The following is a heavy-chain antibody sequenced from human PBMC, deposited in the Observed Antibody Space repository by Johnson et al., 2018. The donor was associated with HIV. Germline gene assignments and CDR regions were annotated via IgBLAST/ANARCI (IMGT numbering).Heavy chain of an antibody. V-gene: IGHV3-30*02. CDR2: IRYDGSNK. CDR3: TTDVLGVDAFDI. CDR1: GFTFSSYG. Sequence: VQLVESGGGLVKPGGSLRLSCAASGFTFSSYGMHWVRQAPGKGLEWVAFIRYDGSNKYYADSVKGRFTISRDDSKNTLNLQMNSLKTEDTAVYYCTTDVLGVDAFDIWGQGTMVTVSS. J-gene: IGHJ3*02. D-gene: IGHD4/OR15-4a*01.